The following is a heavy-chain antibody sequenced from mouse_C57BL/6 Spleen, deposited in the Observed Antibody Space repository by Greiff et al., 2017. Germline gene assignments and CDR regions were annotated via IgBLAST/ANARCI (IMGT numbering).Heavy chain of an antibody. CDR1: GFTFSDYG. CDR2: ISNLAYSI. J-gene: IGHJ4*01. D-gene: IGHD2-4*01. CDR3: AREGLRQGYAMDY. V-gene: IGHV5-15*01. Sequence: EVQVVESGGGLVQPGGSLKLSCAASGFTFSDYGMAWVRQAPRKGPEWVAFISNLAYSIYYADTVTGRFTIAREKDKNTRYLEMSSLRSEDTARYYCAREGLRQGYAMDYWGQGTSVTVSS.